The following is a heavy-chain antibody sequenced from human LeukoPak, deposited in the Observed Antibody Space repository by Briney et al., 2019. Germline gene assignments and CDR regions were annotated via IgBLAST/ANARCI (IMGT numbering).Heavy chain of an antibody. CDR2: INGSGGST. Sequence: GGSLRLSCAASGFTFSSYAMSWVRQAPGKGLEWVSAINGSGGSTYYADSVKGRFTISRDNSKNTLYLQMNSLSAEDTAVYYCAKDLDWHDAEEAPNWFDPWGQGTLVTVYS. J-gene: IGHJ5*02. CDR1: GFTFSSYA. V-gene: IGHV3-23*01. CDR3: AKDLDWHDAEEAPNWFDP. D-gene: IGHD1-1*01.